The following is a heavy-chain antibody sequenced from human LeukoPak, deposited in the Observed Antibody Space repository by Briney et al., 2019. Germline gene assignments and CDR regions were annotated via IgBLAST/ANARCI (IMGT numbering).Heavy chain of an antibody. CDR1: GYTFTGYY. Sequence: ASVKVSCKASGYTFTGYYMHWVRQAPGQGLEWMGIINPSGGSTSYAQKFQGRVTMTRDMSTSTFYMELSSLRSEDTAVYYCARDIPYCGGDCHDAFDIWGQGTMVTVSS. CDR2: INPSGGST. J-gene: IGHJ3*02. V-gene: IGHV1-46*01. CDR3: ARDIPYCGGDCHDAFDI. D-gene: IGHD2-21*02.